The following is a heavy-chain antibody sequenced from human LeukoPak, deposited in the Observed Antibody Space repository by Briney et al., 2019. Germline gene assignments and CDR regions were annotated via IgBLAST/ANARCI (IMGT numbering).Heavy chain of an antibody. CDR1: GFTFSSYA. CDR2: ISYDGSNK. J-gene: IGHJ4*02. V-gene: IGHV3-30-3*01. CDR3: ARDRSYSSGWYVEDY. Sequence: PGGSLRLSCAASGFTFSSYAMHWVRQAPGKGLEWVAVISYDGSNKYYADSVKGRFTISRDNFKNTLYLQMNSLRAEDTAVYYCARDRSYSSGWYVEDYWGQGTLVTVSS. D-gene: IGHD6-19*01.